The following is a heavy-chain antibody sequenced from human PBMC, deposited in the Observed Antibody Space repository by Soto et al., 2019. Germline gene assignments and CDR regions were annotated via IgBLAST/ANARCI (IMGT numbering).Heavy chain of an antibody. CDR3: AKDVTNDYSSGHYFDF. CDR1: GVTFDDYA. Sequence: EVQLVEAGGGLVQPGRSLRLSGAAAGVTFDDYAMHWVRQAPGKGLGWVPGLSWKSGSVGYADYGKGRFTFTRDNAKNALYLQMNSLRDEDTAFYYCAKDVTNDYSSGHYFDFWGQGTLVTVSS. D-gene: IGHD3-22*01. CDR2: LSWKSGSV. J-gene: IGHJ4*02. V-gene: IGHV3-9*01.